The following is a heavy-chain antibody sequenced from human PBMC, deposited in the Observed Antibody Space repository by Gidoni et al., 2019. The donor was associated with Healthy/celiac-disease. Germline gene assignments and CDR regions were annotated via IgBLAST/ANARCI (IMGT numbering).Heavy chain of an antibody. CDR3: AHRRRFGELSNVFFDY. Sequence: QITLKESGPTLVKPTQTLTLTCTFSGFSLSTSGVGVGWIRQPPGKALEWLALIYWNDDKRYSPSLKSRLTITKDTSKNQVVLTMTNMDPVDTATYYCAHRRRFGELSNVFFDYWGQGTLVTVSS. CDR2: IYWNDDK. CDR1: GFSLSTSGVG. J-gene: IGHJ4*02. V-gene: IGHV2-5*01. D-gene: IGHD3-10*01.